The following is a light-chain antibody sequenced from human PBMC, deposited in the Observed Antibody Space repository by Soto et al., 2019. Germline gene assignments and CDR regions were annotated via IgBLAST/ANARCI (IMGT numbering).Light chain of an antibody. CDR2: DNN. CDR3: GTWDNNLSAGVV. V-gene: IGLV1-51*01. Sequence: QSVLTQPPSVSAAPGQKVTISCSGSSSNIGNNYVFWYQQLPGTAPKLLIYDNNKRPSGIPDRFSGSKSGTSATLGITGRQTWDEADYYCGTWDNNLSAGVVFGGGTQLTVL. J-gene: IGLJ7*01. CDR1: SSNIGNNY.